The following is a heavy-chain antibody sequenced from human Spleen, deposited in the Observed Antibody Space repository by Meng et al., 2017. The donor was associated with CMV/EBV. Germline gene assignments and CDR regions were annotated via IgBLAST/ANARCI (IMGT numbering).Heavy chain of an antibody. J-gene: IGHJ5*01. CDR3: AREGDGYYYDS. Sequence: SETLSLTCTVSGGSISGYYRSWIRQPPGKGLEWVGYIYYRGGTNYNPSLKSRVTISVDTSKNQFSLKLSSVTAADTAVYYCAREGDGYYYDSWGQGTLVTVSS. CDR2: IYYRGGT. V-gene: IGHV4-59*01. D-gene: IGHD5-24*01. CDR1: GGSISGYY.